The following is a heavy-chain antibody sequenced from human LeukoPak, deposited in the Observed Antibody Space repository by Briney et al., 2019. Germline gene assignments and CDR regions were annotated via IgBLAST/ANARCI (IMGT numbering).Heavy chain of an antibody. D-gene: IGHD1-26*01. CDR3: AIPRIGHQGGFDY. J-gene: IGHJ4*02. CDR2: IYYSGTT. CDR1: GGSISSYY. Sequence: SETLSLTCTVSGGSISSYYWSWIRQPPGKRLEWIGYIYYSGTTNYNPSLKSRVTISVDTSKNQFSLKLSSVTAADTAVYYCAIPRIGHQGGFDYWGQGTLVTVSS. V-gene: IGHV4-59*08.